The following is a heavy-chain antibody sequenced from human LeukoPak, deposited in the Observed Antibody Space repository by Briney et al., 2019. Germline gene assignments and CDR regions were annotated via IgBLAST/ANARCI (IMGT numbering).Heavy chain of an antibody. CDR3: ATQSYGLFDY. D-gene: IGHD3-10*01. J-gene: IGHJ4*02. CDR1: GFTFTSYW. CDR2: IKQDGSEK. Sequence: GGSLRLSCAASGFTFTSYWMSWVRQAPGKGLEWVANIKQDGSEKYYVDSVKGRFTISRDNAKNSLYLQMNSLRAEDTAVYYCATQSYGLFDYWGQGTLVTVPS. V-gene: IGHV3-7*01.